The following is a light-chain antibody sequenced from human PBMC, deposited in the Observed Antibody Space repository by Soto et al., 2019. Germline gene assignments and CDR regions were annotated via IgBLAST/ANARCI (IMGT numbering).Light chain of an antibody. V-gene: IGLV2-14*01. Sequence: QSALTQPASVSGSPGQSITISCTGTSSDVGRYNYVSWYQQYPGKAPKLMIYDVSNRPSGVSYRFSGSKSGNTASLTISGLQDEDEADYYCSSSTTSSTNVVFGGGTKLTVL. J-gene: IGLJ2*01. CDR2: DVS. CDR3: SSSTTSSTNVV. CDR1: SSDVGRYNY.